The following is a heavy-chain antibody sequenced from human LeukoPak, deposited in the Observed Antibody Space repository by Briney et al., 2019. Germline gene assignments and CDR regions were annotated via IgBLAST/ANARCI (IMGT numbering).Heavy chain of an antibody. J-gene: IGHJ4*02. V-gene: IGHV4-30-4*01. CDR1: GGSFSSGDYY. D-gene: IGHD2-8*02. CDR3: AGESSSAWFTGGDFDY. Sequence: PSETLSLTCTVSGGSFSSGDYYWSWIRQPPGKGLEWIGYIYYSGSTYYNPSLKSRVTISVDTSKNQFSLKLNSVTAADTAVYYCAGESSSAWFTGGDFDYWGQGTLVTVSS. CDR2: IYYSGST.